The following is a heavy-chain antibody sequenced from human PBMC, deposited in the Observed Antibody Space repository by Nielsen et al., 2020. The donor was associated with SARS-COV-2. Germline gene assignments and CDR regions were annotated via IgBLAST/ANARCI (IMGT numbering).Heavy chain of an antibody. V-gene: IGHV1-8*01. Sequence: ASVKVSCKASGYTFTSYDINWVRQATGQGLEWMGWMNPNSGNTGYAQKFQGRVTMTRNTSISTVYMELSSLRSEDTAVYYCAREEGPPIAAAGTADLDYGMDVWGQGTTVTVSS. CDR2: MNPNSGNT. D-gene: IGHD6-13*01. CDR1: GYTFTSYD. CDR3: AREEGPPIAAAGTADLDYGMDV. J-gene: IGHJ6*02.